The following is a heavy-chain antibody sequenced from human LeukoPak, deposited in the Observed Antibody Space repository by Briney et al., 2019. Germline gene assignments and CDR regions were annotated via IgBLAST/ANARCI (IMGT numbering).Heavy chain of an antibody. CDR3: TRGRSWFDP. J-gene: IGHJ5*02. Sequence: GGSLRLSCTASGFTFGDYAMSWFRQAPGKGLGWVGCIRSKAYGGTTEYAASVKGRFTISRDDSKTIAYLQMNSLKIEDTAVYYCTRGRSWFDPWGQGTLVTVSS. V-gene: IGHV3-49*03. CDR2: IRSKAYGGTT. CDR1: GFTFGDYA.